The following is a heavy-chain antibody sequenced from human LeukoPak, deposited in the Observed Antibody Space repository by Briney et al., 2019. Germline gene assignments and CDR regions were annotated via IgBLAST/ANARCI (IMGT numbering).Heavy chain of an antibody. V-gene: IGHV3-21*04. CDR3: ARGARLAAEAWYYYYYYMDV. J-gene: IGHJ6*03. CDR2: ISSDSSYI. CDR1: GFTFSDYT. D-gene: IGHD6-13*01. Sequence: GGSLRLSCAASGFTFSDYTMTWVRQAPGKGLEWVASISSDSSYIDYADSVKGRFTISRDNAKNSLYLQMNSLRAEDTAVYYCARGARLAAEAWYYYYYYMDVWGKGTTVTISS.